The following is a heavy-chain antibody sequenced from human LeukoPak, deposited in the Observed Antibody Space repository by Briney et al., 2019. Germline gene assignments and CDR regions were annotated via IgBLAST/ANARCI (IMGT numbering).Heavy chain of an antibody. Sequence: GWINPNSGGTNYAQKFQGWVTMTRDTSISTAYMELSRLRSDDTAVYYCARESRWSSGWYEYWGQGTLVTVSS. D-gene: IGHD6-19*01. CDR2: INPNSGGT. J-gene: IGHJ4*02. CDR3: ARESRWSSGWYEY. V-gene: IGHV1-2*04.